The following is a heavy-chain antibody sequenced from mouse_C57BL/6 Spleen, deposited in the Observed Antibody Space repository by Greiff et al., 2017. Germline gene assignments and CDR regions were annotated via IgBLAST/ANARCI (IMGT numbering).Heavy chain of an antibody. J-gene: IGHJ1*03. CDR2: IDPEDGDT. D-gene: IGHD1-1*01. CDR1: GFNIKDYY. Sequence: VQLKESGAELVRPGASVKLSCTASGFNIKDYYMHWVKQRPEQGLEWIGRIDPEDGDTEYAPKFQGKATMTADTSSNTAYLQLSSLTSEDTAVYYCTTGYYGSSYEWYFDVWGTGTTVTVSS. CDR3: TTGYYGSSYEWYFDV. V-gene: IGHV14-1*01.